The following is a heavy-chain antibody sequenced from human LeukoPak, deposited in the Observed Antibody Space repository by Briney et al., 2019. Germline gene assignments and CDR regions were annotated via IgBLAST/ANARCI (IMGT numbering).Heavy chain of an antibody. Sequence: GRSPRLSCAASGLTVISNYMRSVSHAPGKGLEWVSVIYSGSTTYYPASVKGRVTISRDNSKNTLYLQLDSLSAEDTAVYYCARIDYGDPGYFDYGGQGTLVTVSS. D-gene: IGHD4-17*01. V-gene: IGHV3-66*01. J-gene: IGHJ4*02. CDR2: IYSGSTT. CDR1: GLTVISNY. CDR3: ARIDYGDPGYFDY.